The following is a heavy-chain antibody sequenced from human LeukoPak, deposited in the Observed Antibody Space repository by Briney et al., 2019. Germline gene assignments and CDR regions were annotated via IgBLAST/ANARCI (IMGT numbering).Heavy chain of an antibody. V-gene: IGHV4-30-4*01. CDR1: GGAISSGDYY. Sequence: SETLSLTCTVSGGAISSGDYYWSWIRQPPGKGLEWIGYIYYSGSTYYNPSLKSRVTISVDTSKNQFSLKLSSVTAADTAVYYCASIRGIAVTSVDYWGQGTLVTVSS. J-gene: IGHJ4*02. CDR2: IYYSGST. D-gene: IGHD6-19*01. CDR3: ASIRGIAVTSVDY.